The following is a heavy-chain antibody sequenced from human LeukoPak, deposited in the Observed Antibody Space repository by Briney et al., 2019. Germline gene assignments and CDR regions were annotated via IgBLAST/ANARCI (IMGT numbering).Heavy chain of an antibody. CDR1: GYTFTGYY. Sequence: ASVKVSCKASGYTFTGYYMHWVRQAPGQGLEWMGWINPNSGGTNYAQKFQGRVTMTRDTSISTAYMELSRLRPDDTAVYYCARPNWGLDAFDIWGQGTMVTVSS. CDR3: ARPNWGLDAFDI. D-gene: IGHD7-27*01. CDR2: INPNSGGT. J-gene: IGHJ3*02. V-gene: IGHV1-2*02.